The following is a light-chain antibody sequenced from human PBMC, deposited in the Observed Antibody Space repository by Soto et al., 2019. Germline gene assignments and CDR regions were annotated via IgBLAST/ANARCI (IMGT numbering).Light chain of an antibody. CDR2: DVS. V-gene: IGLV2-14*01. J-gene: IGLJ1*01. Sequence: QSVLTQPASVSASPGQSIAISCTGTSSDDGGYNYISWYQQHPGKAPKLTIYDVSNRHSGVTNRFSGSKSGNTASLNIYGLQAEDEADYYCSSYTSSTTYVFGTGTKVTVL. CDR1: SSDDGGYNY. CDR3: SSYTSSTTYV.